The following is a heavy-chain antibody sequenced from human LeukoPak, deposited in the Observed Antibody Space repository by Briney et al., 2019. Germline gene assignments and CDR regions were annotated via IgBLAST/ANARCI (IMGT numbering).Heavy chain of an antibody. CDR2: IYPGDSDT. D-gene: IGHD2/OR15-2a*01. CDR1: GYTFTSYW. V-gene: IGHV5-51*01. Sequence: GESLKISCMGSGYTFTSYWIGWVRQMPGKGMEWMGIIYPGDSDTRYSPSFQGQVTISADKSISTAYLQWSSLKASDTAMYYCARRRLLSTNWFDPWGQGTLVTVSS. J-gene: IGHJ5*02. CDR3: ARRRLLSTNWFDP.